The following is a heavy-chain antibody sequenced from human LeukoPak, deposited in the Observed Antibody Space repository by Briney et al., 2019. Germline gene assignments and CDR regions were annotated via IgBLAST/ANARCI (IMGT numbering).Heavy chain of an antibody. CDR2: IRYDGSNK. V-gene: IGHV3-30*02. Sequence: GGSLRLSCAASGFTFSSYGMHWVRQAPGKGLEWVAFIRYDGSNKYYADSVKGRFTISRDNSKNTLYLQMNSLRAEDTAVYYCAKDLRSEYYYDSSGYYSLWGQGTLVTVSS. CDR3: AKDLRSEYYYDSSGYYSL. D-gene: IGHD3-22*01. J-gene: IGHJ4*02. CDR1: GFTFSSYG.